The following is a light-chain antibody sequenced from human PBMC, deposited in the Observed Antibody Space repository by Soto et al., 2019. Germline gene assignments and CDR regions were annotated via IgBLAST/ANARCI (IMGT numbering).Light chain of an antibody. CDR2: SYP. J-gene: IGLJ1*01. Sequence: QSALTQPPSASGTPGQRVTIFCSTSNSNLGDNTVNWYQHVPGTAPKLLIYSYPQRPVGVPDRFSGSRSGTSAALAISGLQSVDEGDYYCAAWDATLNGYVLGTGTKVTVL. V-gene: IGLV1-44*01. CDR1: NSNLGDNT. CDR3: AAWDATLNGYV.